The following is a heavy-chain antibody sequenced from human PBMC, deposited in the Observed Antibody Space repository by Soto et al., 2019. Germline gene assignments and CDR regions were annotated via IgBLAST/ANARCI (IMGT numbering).Heavy chain of an antibody. J-gene: IGHJ3*02. Sequence: SETLSLTCTVSGGSISSSSYYWGWIRQPPGKGLEWIGSIYYSGSTYYNQSFKSRVTISVDTSKNQFSLKLSSVTAADTAVYYCARHTPPRPDDAFDIWGQGTMVT. CDR3: ARHTPPRPDDAFDI. CDR1: GGSISSSSYY. V-gene: IGHV4-39*01. CDR2: IYYSGST.